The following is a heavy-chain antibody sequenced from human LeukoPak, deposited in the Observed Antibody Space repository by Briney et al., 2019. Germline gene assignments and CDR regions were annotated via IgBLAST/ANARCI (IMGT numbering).Heavy chain of an antibody. V-gene: IGHV1-2*02. CDR3: ARARAPSRGGNWFDP. CDR2: INPHSGGT. D-gene: IGHD3-10*01. Sequence: ASVKLSCKASGYIFSDNYIHWVRQAPGQGLEWMGWINPHSGGTNYAQKFQGRVTMTRDTSITIAYMELSRLRSDGTAVYYCARARAPSRGGNWFDPWGRGTLVTVSS. CDR1: GYIFSDNY. J-gene: IGHJ5*02.